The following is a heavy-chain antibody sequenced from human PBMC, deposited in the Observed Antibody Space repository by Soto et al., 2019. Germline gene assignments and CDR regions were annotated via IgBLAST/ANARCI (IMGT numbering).Heavy chain of an antibody. CDR1: GFTFSNYA. V-gene: IGHV3-30*18. J-gene: IGHJ4*02. D-gene: IGHD1-26*01. CDR3: AKDISSYSGSYTYYFDY. Sequence: GGSLRLSCAASGFTFSNYAMHWVRQAPGKGLEWVAVISYDGSNKYYADSVKGRFTISRDNPKNTLDLQMNSLRAEDTAVYYCAKDISSYSGSYTYYFDYWGQGTLVTVSS. CDR2: ISYDGSNK.